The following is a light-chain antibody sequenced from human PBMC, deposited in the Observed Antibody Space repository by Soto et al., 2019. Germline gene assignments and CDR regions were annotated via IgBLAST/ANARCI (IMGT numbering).Light chain of an antibody. Sequence: QPVLTQPPSVSGAPGQGVTISCTGSSSNIGAGYDVHWYQQLPGTAPKLLIYGNSNRPSGVPDRFSGSKSGTSASLAITGLQAEDEADYYCQSYDSSYVFGTGTKVTVL. V-gene: IGLV1-40*01. J-gene: IGLJ1*01. CDR3: QSYDSSYV. CDR1: SSNIGAGYD. CDR2: GNS.